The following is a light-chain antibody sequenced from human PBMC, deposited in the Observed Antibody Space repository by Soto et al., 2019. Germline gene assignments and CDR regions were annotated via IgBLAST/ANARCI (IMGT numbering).Light chain of an antibody. V-gene: IGKV1-39*01. CDR3: QQSYSTPRT. Sequence: DIQMTQSPSSLSVSVGDRVTISCRASQSISSYLNWYQQKPGKAPKLLIYAASSLQSGVPSRFSGSGSGTDFTLTISSLQPEDFATYYCQQSYSTPRTFVLGTKVEIK. J-gene: IGKJ1*01. CDR2: AAS. CDR1: QSISSY.